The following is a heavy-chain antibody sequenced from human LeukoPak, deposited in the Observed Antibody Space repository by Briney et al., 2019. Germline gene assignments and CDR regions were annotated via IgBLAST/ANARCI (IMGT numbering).Heavy chain of an antibody. D-gene: IGHD3-22*01. V-gene: IGHV4-59*01. CDR3: ARGDYYDSSGYFDY. Sequence: SETLSLTCTVSGGSISSYYWSWIRQPPGKGLEWIGYIYYSGSTNYNPSLKSRVTISVDTSKNQFSLELSSVTAADTAVYYCARGDYYDSSGYFDYWGQGTLVTVSS. CDR1: GGSISSYY. CDR2: IYYSGST. J-gene: IGHJ4*02.